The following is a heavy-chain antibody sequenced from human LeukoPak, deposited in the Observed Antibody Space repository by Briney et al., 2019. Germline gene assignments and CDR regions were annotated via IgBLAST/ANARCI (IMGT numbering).Heavy chain of an antibody. CDR3: AREKVTTDNYYYMDV. J-gene: IGHJ6*03. CDR2: INWNGDST. D-gene: IGHD4-11*01. V-gene: IGHV3-20*04. CDR1: GFTFNNYA. Sequence: GGSLRLSCVASGFTFNNYAMTWVRQAPGKGLQWVSAINWNGDSTSYADSVKGRFTISRDNAKNSLYLQMNSLRAEDTALYYCAREKVTTDNYYYMDVWGKGTTVTVSS.